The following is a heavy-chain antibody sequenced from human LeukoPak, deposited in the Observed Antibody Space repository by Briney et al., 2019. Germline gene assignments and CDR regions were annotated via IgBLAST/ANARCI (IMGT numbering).Heavy chain of an antibody. CDR1: GGSISSYY. J-gene: IGHJ4*02. CDR3: ARDSAGSGGWEFDY. D-gene: IGHD6-19*01. V-gene: IGHV4-59*01. CDR2: IYYSGST. Sequence: SGTLSLTCTVSGGSISSYYWSWIRQPPGKGLEWIGYIYYSGSTNYNPSLKSRVTISVDTSKNQFSLKLSSVTAADTAVYYCARDSAGSGGWEFDYWGQGTLVTVSS.